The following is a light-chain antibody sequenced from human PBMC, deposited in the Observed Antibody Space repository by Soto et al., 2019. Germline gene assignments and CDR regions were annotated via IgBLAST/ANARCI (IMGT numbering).Light chain of an antibody. CDR2: WAY. CDR3: KQYYSTPWT. J-gene: IGKJ1*01. CDR1: QSVLYSSNNKNY. Sequence: DIVMTQSPDSLAVSLGERATTNCKSSQSVLYSSNNKNYLAWYQQKPGQPPKLLIYWAYTRESGVHDRFSGSGSGTDFTLTIRSLQAEDVAVYYCKQYYSTPWTFGQGTKVDIK. V-gene: IGKV4-1*01.